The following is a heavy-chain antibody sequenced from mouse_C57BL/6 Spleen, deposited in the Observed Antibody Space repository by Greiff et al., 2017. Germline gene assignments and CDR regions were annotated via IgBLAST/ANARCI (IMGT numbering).Heavy chain of an antibody. D-gene: IGHD1-1*01. CDR2: INPNYGTT. CDR1: GYSFTDYN. Sequence: EVKLQESGPELVKPGASVKISCKASGYSFTDYNMNWVKQSNGKSLEWIGVINPNYGTTSYNQKFKGKATLTVDQSSSTAYMQLNSLTSEDSAVYYCARSSYYGSSFFAYWGQGTLVTVSA. J-gene: IGHJ3*01. CDR3: ARSSYYGSSFFAY. V-gene: IGHV1-39*01.